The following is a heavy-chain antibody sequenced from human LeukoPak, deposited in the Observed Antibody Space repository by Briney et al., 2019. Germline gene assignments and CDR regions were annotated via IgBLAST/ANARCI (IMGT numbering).Heavy chain of an antibody. Sequence: GEALQIYFKGSGYRFTSYWIGWVRPVPGKGGGWMGIIYPGDSDTRYSPSFQGQVTISADKSISTAYLQWSSLKASDTAMYYCARRSIAVAGTWYFDYWGQGTLVTVSS. D-gene: IGHD6-19*01. CDR3: ARRSIAVAGTWYFDY. CDR2: IYPGDSDT. CDR1: GYRFTSYW. J-gene: IGHJ4*02. V-gene: IGHV5-51*01.